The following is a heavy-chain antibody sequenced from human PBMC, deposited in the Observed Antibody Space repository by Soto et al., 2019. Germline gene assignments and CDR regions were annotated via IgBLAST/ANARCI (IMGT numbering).Heavy chain of an antibody. CDR1: GYTLTTYY. V-gene: IGHV1-46*01. CDR2: INPSSGST. CDR3: ARDRGRGTDGADY. J-gene: IGHJ4*02. Sequence: QVQLVQSGPEVRKPGASVKVSCKASGYTLTTYYIYWVRQAPRQGLEWMGRINPSSGSTNFAPKFQGRLTMTRDTSTSTVYMEFSTLRSDDTADYYCARDRGRGTDGADYWGQGTLVTVSS. D-gene: IGHD3-16*01.